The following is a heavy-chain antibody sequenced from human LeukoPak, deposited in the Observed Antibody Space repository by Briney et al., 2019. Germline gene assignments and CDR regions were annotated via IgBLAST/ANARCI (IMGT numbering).Heavy chain of an antibody. V-gene: IGHV4-4*07. Sequence: PSETLSLTCTVSAYTISSYYWSWIRQPAGKGLEWIGRIYTSGSTNYNPSLKSRVTISVDKSKNQYYLKLSSVTAAETEKYYCVRDPSSGWCNYYYYYMDVWGKGTTVTVSS. J-gene: IGHJ6*03. CDR1: AYTISSYY. D-gene: IGHD6-19*01. CDR3: VRDPSSGWCNYYYYYMDV. CDR2: IYTSGST.